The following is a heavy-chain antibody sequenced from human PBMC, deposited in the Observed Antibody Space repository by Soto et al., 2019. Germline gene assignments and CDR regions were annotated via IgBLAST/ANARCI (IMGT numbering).Heavy chain of an antibody. V-gene: IGHV3-30*18. D-gene: IGHD3-10*01. J-gene: IGHJ4*02. CDR1: GFTFSGYG. CDR2: ISHDGSDK. Sequence: GGSLRLSCVASGFTFSGYGMHWVRQAPGKGLEWLAVISHDGSDKYYADSVRGRFTISRDNSENTLYLQMNSLRPEDTAVYYCAKEDVWFAKDYWGQGTLVTVSS. CDR3: AKEDVWFAKDY.